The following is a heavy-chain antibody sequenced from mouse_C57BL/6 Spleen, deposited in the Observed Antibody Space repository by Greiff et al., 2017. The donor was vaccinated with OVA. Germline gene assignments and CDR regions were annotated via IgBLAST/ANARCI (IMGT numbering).Heavy chain of an antibody. V-gene: IGHV14-3*01. CDR1: GFNIKNTY. Sequence: EVQLQESVAELVRPGASVKLSCTASGFNIKNTYMHWVKQRPEQGLEWIGRIDPANGNTKYAPKFQGKATITADTSSNTAYLQLSSLTSEDTAIYYCARSFYGNLLSFDYWGQGTTLTVSS. J-gene: IGHJ2*01. CDR2: IDPANGNT. D-gene: IGHD2-1*01. CDR3: ARSFYGNLLSFDY.